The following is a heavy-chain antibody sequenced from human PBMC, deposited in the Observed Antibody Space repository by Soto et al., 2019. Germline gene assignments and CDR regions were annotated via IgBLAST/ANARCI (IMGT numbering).Heavy chain of an antibody. CDR3: ARGPDIVVVVAATYAFDI. V-gene: IGHV4-34*01. J-gene: IGHJ3*02. CDR1: GGSFSGYY. CDR2: INHSGST. D-gene: IGHD2-15*01. Sequence: QVQLQQWGAGLLKPSETLSLTCAVYGGSFSGYYWSWIRQPPGKGLEWIGEINHSGSTNYNPSLKSRVTISVDTSKHQFSLKLSSVAAADTAVYYCARGPDIVVVVAATYAFDIWGQGTMVTVSS.